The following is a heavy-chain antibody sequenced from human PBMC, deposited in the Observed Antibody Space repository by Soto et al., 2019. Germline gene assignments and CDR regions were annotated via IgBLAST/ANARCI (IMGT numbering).Heavy chain of an antibody. D-gene: IGHD3-22*01. CDR2: IYYTGTP. CDR1: GGSIGGSGYY. V-gene: IGHV4-39*01. Sequence: QLQLQESGPGLVKPSETLSLTCTVSGGSIGGSGYYWNWIRQPPGKALEWVGSIYYTGTPYHNPSLKTRLTMSVDTSKNQLSLRLSSVTAADTAIYYCGRYFDTRQRPYFHHWGQGTLVTVSS. J-gene: IGHJ1*01. CDR3: GRYFDTRQRPYFHH.